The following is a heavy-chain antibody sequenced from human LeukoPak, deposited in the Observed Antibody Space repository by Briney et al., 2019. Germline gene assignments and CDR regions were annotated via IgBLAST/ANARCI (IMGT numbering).Heavy chain of an antibody. V-gene: IGHV3-23*01. Sequence: GGSLRLSCAASGFTFSSYAMSWVRQAPGEGLEWVSAISGSGGSTYYADSVKGRFTISRDNSKNTLYLQMNSLRAEDTAVYYCAKGPAASIADNWFDPWGQGTLVTVSS. CDR1: GFTFSSYA. J-gene: IGHJ5*02. CDR2: ISGSGGST. D-gene: IGHD6-6*01. CDR3: AKGPAASIADNWFDP.